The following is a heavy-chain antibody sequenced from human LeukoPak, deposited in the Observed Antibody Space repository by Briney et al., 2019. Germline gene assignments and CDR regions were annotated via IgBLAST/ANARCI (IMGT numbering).Heavy chain of an antibody. CDR1: GFTFSSYS. Sequence: GGSLRLSCAASGFTFSSYSMNWVRQAPGKGLEWVSSISSSSSYIYYADSVKGRFTISRDNAKNSLYLQMNSLRAEDTAVYHCARALFGYYDSSGSPNYWGQGTLVTVSS. CDR3: ARALFGYYDSSGSPNY. J-gene: IGHJ4*02. V-gene: IGHV3-21*01. D-gene: IGHD3-22*01. CDR2: ISSSSSYI.